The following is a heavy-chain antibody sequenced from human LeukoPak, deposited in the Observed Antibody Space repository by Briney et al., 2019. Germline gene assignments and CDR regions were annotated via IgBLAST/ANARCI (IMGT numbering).Heavy chain of an antibody. Sequence: SVKVSCKASGGTFSSYAISWVRQAPGQGLEWMGGIIPIFGTANYAQKFQGRVTITTDESTSTAYMELSSLRSEDTAVYYCARGWVVTENDALDIWGQGTMVTVSS. J-gene: IGHJ3*02. D-gene: IGHD2-21*02. V-gene: IGHV1-69*05. CDR2: IIPIFGTA. CDR1: GGTFSSYA. CDR3: ARGWVVTENDALDI.